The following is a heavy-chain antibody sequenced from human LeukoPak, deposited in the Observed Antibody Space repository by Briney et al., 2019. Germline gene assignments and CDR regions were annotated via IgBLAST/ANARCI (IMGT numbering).Heavy chain of an antibody. V-gene: IGHV1-69*13. CDR1: GGTFSSYA. CDR2: IIPIFGTA. D-gene: IGHD1-1*01. CDR3: ASLESPGYPLGY. Sequence: SVKVSCKASGGTFSSYAISWVRQAPGQGLGWMGGIIPIFGTANYAQKFQGRVTITADESTSTAYMELSSLRSEDTAVYYCASLESPGYPLGYWGQGTLVTVSS. J-gene: IGHJ4*02.